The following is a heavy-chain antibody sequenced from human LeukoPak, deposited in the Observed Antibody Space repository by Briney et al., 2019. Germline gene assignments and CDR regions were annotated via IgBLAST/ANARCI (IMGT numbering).Heavy chain of an antibody. CDR3: ARLAAISGSDYPDD. D-gene: IGHD1-26*01. CDR2: IFYSGNT. CDR1: GVSISSYY. V-gene: IGHV4-59*08. Sequence: PSETLSLTCTVSGVSISSYYWSWIRQPPGKGLEWIGYIFYSGNTIYNPSLRSRVTISADTSKNHFSLRLRSVAAADTAVYYCARLAAISGSDYPDDWGQGTLVTVSS. J-gene: IGHJ4*02.